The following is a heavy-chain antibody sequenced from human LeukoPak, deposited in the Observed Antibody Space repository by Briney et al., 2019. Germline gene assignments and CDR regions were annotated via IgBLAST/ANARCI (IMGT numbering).Heavy chain of an antibody. Sequence: ASVKVSCKASGYTFTSYYMHWVRQAPGQGLEWMGWISVHNGNTNYAQKLQGRVTMTTDTSTSTAYMELRSLRSDDTAVYYCARDGVAYCDGDCYSDYWGQGTLVTVSS. CDR1: GYTFTSYY. D-gene: IGHD2-21*02. J-gene: IGHJ4*02. CDR2: ISVHNGNT. V-gene: IGHV1-18*04. CDR3: ARDGVAYCDGDCYSDY.